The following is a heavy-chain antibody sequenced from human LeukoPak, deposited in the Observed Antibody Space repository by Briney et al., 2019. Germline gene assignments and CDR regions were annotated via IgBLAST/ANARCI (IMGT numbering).Heavy chain of an antibody. CDR1: GFTFSSYE. CDR3: ARDQGYSGYPGNYYYYGMDV. J-gene: IGHJ6*04. D-gene: IGHD5-12*01. V-gene: IGHV3-48*03. Sequence: GGSLRPSCAASGFTFSSYEMNWVRQAPGKGLEWVSYISSSGSTIYYADSVKGRFTISRDSAKNSLYLQMNSLRAEDTAVYYCARDQGYSGYPGNYYYYGMDVWGKGTTVTVSS. CDR2: ISSSGSTI.